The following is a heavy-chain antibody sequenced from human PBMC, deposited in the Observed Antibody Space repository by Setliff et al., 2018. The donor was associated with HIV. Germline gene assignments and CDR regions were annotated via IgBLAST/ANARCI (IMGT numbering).Heavy chain of an antibody. D-gene: IGHD3-3*01. Sequence: SETLSLTCSVSGGSTTSGGYYWSWIRQHPGKGLEYIGYIYYSGSTYYNLTPKSRVTMSIDTSTQQFFLNVTSATAADTAVYYCAGFSYNFWVYRFDHWGQGALVTVSS. V-gene: IGHV4-31*03. J-gene: IGHJ4*02. CDR2: IYYSGST. CDR1: GGSTTSGGYY. CDR3: AGFSYNFWVYRFDH.